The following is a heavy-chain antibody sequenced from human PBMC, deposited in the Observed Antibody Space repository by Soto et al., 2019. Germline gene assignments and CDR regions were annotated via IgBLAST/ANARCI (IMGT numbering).Heavy chain of an antibody. J-gene: IGHJ4*02. CDR3: ARVPSSHGLWYYLDC. CDR1: GYMFTYYH. Sequence: ASVKVSCKASGYMFTYYHVHRVRQAPGQGLEWMGIINPNGGDTRYAQKFQGRVTMTRDTSTSTVYMEVSSLRSEDTALYYCARVPSSHGLWYYLDCCRQRTLVTVSS. CDR2: INPNGGDT. V-gene: IGHV1-46*01. D-gene: IGHD5-18*01.